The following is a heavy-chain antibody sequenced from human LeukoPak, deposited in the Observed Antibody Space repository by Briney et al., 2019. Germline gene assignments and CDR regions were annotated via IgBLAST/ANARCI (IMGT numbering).Heavy chain of an antibody. CDR2: INPNSSGT. CDR1: GYTFTGYY. J-gene: IGHJ5*02. Sequence: ASVKVSCKASGYTFTGYYMHWVRQAPGQGLEWMGWINPNSSGTNYAQKFQGWVTMTRDTSISTAYMELSRLRSDDTAVYYCARDRGSSKGWFDPWGQGTLVTVSS. D-gene: IGHD2-2*01. CDR3: ARDRGSSKGWFDP. V-gene: IGHV1-2*04.